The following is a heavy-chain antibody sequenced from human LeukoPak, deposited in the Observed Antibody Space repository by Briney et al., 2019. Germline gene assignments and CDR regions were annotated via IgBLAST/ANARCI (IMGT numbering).Heavy chain of an antibody. CDR3: ARALSRNWNYIYFDY. CDR1: GYTFTGYY. Sequence: ASVKVSCKASGYTFTGYYMHWVRQAPGQGLEWVGWINPNSGGTNYAQKFQGRVTMTRDTSISTAYMELSRLRSDDTAVYYCARALSRNWNYIYFDYWGQGTLVTVSS. D-gene: IGHD1-7*01. J-gene: IGHJ4*02. V-gene: IGHV1-2*02. CDR2: INPNSGGT.